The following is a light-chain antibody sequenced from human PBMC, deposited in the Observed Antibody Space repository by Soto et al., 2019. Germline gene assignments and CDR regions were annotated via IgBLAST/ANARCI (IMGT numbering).Light chain of an antibody. CDR1: QSISTW. Sequence: DIQMTQSPSTLSASVGDRFTITCRASQSISTWLAWYQQKPGKAPKLLIYDVSSLESGVPSRFSGSGSGTEFTLTISSLQPDDFATYYCQQYNSYTWTFGQGTKVDIK. V-gene: IGKV1-5*01. CDR2: DVS. CDR3: QQYNSYTWT. J-gene: IGKJ1*01.